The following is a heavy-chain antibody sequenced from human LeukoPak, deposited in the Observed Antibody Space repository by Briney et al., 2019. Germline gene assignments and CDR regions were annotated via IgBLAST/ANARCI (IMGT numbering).Heavy chain of an antibody. Sequence: PGGSLRLSCVAASGFRITNNWMTWIRRAPGKGLEWVANIKEDESQRYYLGSVKGRFTISRDNAKNSLYLQMNSLRAEDTAVYYCARVPDQGYCSSTSCFYYYYGMDVWGQGTTVTVSS. J-gene: IGHJ6*02. CDR1: GFRITNNW. CDR2: IKEDESQR. CDR3: ARVPDQGYCSSTSCFYYYYGMDV. D-gene: IGHD2-2*01. V-gene: IGHV3-7*01.